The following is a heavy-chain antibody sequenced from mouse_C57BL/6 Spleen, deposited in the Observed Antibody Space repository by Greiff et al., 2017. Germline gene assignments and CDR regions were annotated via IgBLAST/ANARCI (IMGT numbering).Heavy chain of an antibody. V-gene: IGHV1-80*01. D-gene: IGHD1-1*01. CDR3: AKGLMGSRYFDY. Sequence: QVQLQQSGAELVKPGASVKISCKASGYAFSSSWMNWVKQRPGKGLGWIGQIYPGDGDTNSNGKFKGKAPLTADKSSSTAYMQLTSLTSEDSAVYFCAKGLMGSRYFDYWGQGTTLTVSS. CDR2: IYPGDGDT. CDR1: GYAFSSSW. J-gene: IGHJ2*01.